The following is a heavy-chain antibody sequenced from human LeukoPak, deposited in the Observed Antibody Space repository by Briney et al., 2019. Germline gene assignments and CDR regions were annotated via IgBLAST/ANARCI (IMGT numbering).Heavy chain of an antibody. D-gene: IGHD3-16*02. Sequence: GGSLRLSCAASGFTFSSSVMNWVRQAPGEGLEWVLAISDSGGDTYYTGSVKGRFTISRDNSKNTLFLQMNSLRAEDTAVYYCAKWVIGRNFDYWGQGTLVTVSS. CDR2: ISDSGGDT. V-gene: IGHV3-23*01. J-gene: IGHJ4*02. CDR1: GFTFSSSV. CDR3: AKWVIGRNFDY.